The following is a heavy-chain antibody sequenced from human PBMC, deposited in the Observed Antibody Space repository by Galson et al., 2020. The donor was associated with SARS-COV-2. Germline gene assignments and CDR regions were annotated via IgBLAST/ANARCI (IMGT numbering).Heavy chain of an antibody. V-gene: IGHV3-66*01. Sequence: TGGSLRLSCAASGFTVNSNYMSWVRQAPGKGLEWVSVIYSGDSTYYADSVKGRFTISRDNIKNTLYLQMTSLRVEDTAVYYCARERNRRAVATTFQHWGQGTLVTVSS. J-gene: IGHJ1*01. CDR3: ARERNRRAVATTFQH. CDR1: GFTVNSNY. CDR2: IYSGDST. D-gene: IGHD6-19*01.